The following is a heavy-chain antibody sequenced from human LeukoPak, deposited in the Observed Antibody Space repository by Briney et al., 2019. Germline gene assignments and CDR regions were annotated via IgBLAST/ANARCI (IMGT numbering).Heavy chain of an antibody. V-gene: IGHV4-31*03. CDR1: GGSISSGGYY. CDR3: ARDRGGSSWYYYYGMDV. Sequence: SETLSLTCTVSGGSISSGGYYWSWIRQHPGKGLEWIGYIYYSGSTYYNPSLKSRVTISVDTSKNQFSLKLSSVTAADTAVCYCARDRGGSSWYYYYGMDVWGQGTTVTVSS. D-gene: IGHD6-13*01. CDR2: IYYSGST. J-gene: IGHJ6*02.